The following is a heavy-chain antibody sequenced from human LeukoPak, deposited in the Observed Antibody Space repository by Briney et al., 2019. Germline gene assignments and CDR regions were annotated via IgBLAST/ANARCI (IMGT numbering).Heavy chain of an antibody. CDR3: ARVRRSGSYPSYFDY. J-gene: IGHJ4*02. V-gene: IGHV4-59*02. CDR2: TYYSGST. CDR1: GGSVSSYY. Sequence: SETLSLTCTVSGGSVSSYYWSWIRQPPEKGLEWIGYTYYSGSTSYNPSLKSRVSISVDTSNNQFSLKLTSVTAADTAVYYCARVRRSGSYPSYFDYWGQGTLVTVSS. D-gene: IGHD3-22*01.